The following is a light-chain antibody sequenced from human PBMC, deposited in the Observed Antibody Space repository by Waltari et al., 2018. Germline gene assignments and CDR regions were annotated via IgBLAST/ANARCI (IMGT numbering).Light chain of an antibody. Sequence: QSALTQPASVSGSPGQSITISCTATSSDFGANKYVSWYQQHPGKAPKVVIYDVTERPPGVSNRFSGSKSGSTAFLTISGLQTEDEADYYCSSRTNSITWVFGGGTKVTVL. V-gene: IGLV2-14*03. CDR2: DVT. J-gene: IGLJ3*02. CDR3: SSRTNSITWV. CDR1: SSDFGANKY.